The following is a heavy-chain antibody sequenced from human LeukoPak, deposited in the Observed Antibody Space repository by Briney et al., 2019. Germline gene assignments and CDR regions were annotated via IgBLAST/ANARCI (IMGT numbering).Heavy chain of an antibody. J-gene: IGHJ6*03. V-gene: IGHV3-7*01. Sequence: TGGSLRLSCAASGFTFSRYWMSWVRQAPGKGLEWVANIKQDGRERYYVDSVKGRFPISRDNVKNSLYLQMNSLRAEDTAVYYCARVGGHYDFWSGYDYYYYMDVWGKGTTVTISS. CDR3: ARVGGHYDFWSGYDYYYYMDV. D-gene: IGHD3-3*01. CDR1: GFTFSRYW. CDR2: IKQDGRER.